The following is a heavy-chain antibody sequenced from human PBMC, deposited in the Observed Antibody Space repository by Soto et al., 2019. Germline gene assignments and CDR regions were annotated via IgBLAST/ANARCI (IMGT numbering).Heavy chain of an antibody. CDR2: IWCDGSNK. CDR3: ARXXNIHDXWXXXYFDY. D-gene: IGHD3-3*01. J-gene: IGHJ4*02. Sequence: SXRLACAASGFTFSSYGMHWVRQAPGKGLEWVAVIWCDGSNKYYADSVKGRFTISRDNSKNTLYLQMKSLRAEDTAVYYYARXXNIHDXWXXXYFDYLAQGT. V-gene: IGHV3-33*01. CDR1: GFTFSSYG.